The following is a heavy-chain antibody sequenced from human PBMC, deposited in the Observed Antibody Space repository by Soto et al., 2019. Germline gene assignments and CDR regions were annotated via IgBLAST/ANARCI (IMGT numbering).Heavy chain of an antibody. Sequence: PSETLSLTCTVSGGSISSSSYYWGWIRQPPGKGLEWIGSIYYSGSTYYNPSLKSRVTISVDTSKNQFSLKLSSVTAADTAVYYCARHSCSSTSCNGYYFDYWGHVTLLTVSS. J-gene: IGHJ4*01. CDR2: IYYSGST. V-gene: IGHV4-39*01. D-gene: IGHD2-2*01. CDR1: GGSISSSSYY. CDR3: ARHSCSSTSCNGYYFDY.